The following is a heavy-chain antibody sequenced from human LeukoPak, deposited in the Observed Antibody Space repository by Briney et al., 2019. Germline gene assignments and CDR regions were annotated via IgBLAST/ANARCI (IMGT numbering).Heavy chain of an antibody. CDR3: ASHQYGSGSYYHDY. CDR1: GGSINNPNYY. V-gene: IGHV4-61*02. J-gene: IGHJ4*02. CDR2: ISTTGST. D-gene: IGHD3-10*01. Sequence: SQTLSLTCTVSGGSINNPNYYWSWIRQPAGKGLEWIGRISTTGSTSYGPSLKGRVIISIDTSKNQFSLGLSSATAADTAVYYCASHQYGSGSYYHDYWGQGALVTASS.